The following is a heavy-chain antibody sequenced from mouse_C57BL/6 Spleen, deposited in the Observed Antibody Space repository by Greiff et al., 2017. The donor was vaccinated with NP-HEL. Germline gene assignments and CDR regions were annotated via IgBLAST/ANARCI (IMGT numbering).Heavy chain of an antibody. J-gene: IGHJ3*01. CDR3: ARRDYDGVWFAY. CDR2: INPNNGGT. V-gene: IGHV1-26*01. D-gene: IGHD2-4*01. Sequence: EVQLQQSGPELVKPGASVKISCKASGYTFTDYYMNWVKQSHGKSLEWIGDINPNNGGTSYNQKFKGKATLTVDKSSSTAYMELRSLTSEDSAVYYCARRDYDGVWFAYWGQGTLVTVSA. CDR1: GYTFTDYY.